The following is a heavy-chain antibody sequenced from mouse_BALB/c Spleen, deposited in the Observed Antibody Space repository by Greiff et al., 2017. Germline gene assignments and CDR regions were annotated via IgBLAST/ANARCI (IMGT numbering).Heavy chain of an antibody. CDR1: GYTFTDYW. V-gene: IGHV1-69*01. CDR3: ARGAYYRYVGTPGYYAMDD. D-gene: IGHD2-14*01. Sequence: QVQLKQPGAELVMPGASVKMSCKASGYTFTDYWMHWVKQRPGQGLEWIGAIDTSGSYTSYNQKFKGKATLTVDESSSTAYMQLSSLTSEDSAVYYCARGAYYRYVGTPGYYAMDDWGQGTSVTVSS. CDR2: IDTSGSYT. J-gene: IGHJ4*01.